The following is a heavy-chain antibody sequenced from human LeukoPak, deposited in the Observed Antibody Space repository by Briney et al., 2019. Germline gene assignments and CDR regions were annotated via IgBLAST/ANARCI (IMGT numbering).Heavy chain of an antibody. CDR2: IYYSGST. V-gene: IGHV4-59*11. J-gene: IGHJ6*03. CDR1: GGSISSHY. CDR3: ARADSGWSSSWYYYYMDV. Sequence: SETLSLTCTVSGGSISSHYWSWIRQPPGKGLEWRGYIYYSGSTNYNPSLKSRVTISVDTSKNQFSLKLSSVTAADTAVYYCARADSGWSSSWYYYYMDVWGKGTTVTVSS. D-gene: IGHD6-13*01.